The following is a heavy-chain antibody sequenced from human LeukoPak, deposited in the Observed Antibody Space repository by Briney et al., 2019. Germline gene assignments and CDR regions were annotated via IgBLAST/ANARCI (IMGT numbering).Heavy chain of an antibody. CDR3: AVFDHYYDSSGPNYFDY. D-gene: IGHD3-22*01. CDR1: GFTFSSYE. CDR2: ISSSGSTI. J-gene: IGHJ4*02. Sequence: QPGGSLRLSCAASGFTFSSYEMNWVRQAPGKGLEWVSYISSSGSTIYYADSVKGRFTISRDNAKNSLYLQMNSLRAEDTAVYYCAVFDHYYDSSGPNYFDYWGQGTLVTVSS. V-gene: IGHV3-48*03.